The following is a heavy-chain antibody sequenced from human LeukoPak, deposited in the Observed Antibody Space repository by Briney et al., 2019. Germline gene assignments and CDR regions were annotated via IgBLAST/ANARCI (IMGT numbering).Heavy chain of an antibody. D-gene: IGHD6-13*01. V-gene: IGHV3-21*01. CDR3: VKDMKIKAAGYYFDY. J-gene: IGHJ4*02. Sequence: GGSLRLSCAASRFTFSSYSMNWVRQAPGKGLEWVSSISSSSSFIDYADSVKGRFTVSRDNARNSLYLQMNTLRAEDTAVFYCVKDMKIKAAGYYFDYWGQGTLVTVSS. CDR1: RFTFSSYS. CDR2: ISSSSSFI.